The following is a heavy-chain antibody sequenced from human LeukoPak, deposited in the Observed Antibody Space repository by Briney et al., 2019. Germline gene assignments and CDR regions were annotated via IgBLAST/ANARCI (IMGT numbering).Heavy chain of an antibody. D-gene: IGHD2-2*01. CDR2: IIPIFGTA. V-gene: IGHV1-69*13. Sequence: GASVKVSCKASGGTFSSYAISWVRQAPGQGLEWMGGIIPIFGTASYAQKFQGRVTITADESTSTAYMELSSLRSEDTAVYYCARGRTGYCSSTSCSFDYWGQGTLVTVSS. CDR3: ARGRTGYCSSTSCSFDY. CDR1: GGTFSSYA. J-gene: IGHJ4*02.